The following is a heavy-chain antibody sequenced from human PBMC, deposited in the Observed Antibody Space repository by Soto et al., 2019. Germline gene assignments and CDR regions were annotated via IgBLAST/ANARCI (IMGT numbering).Heavy chain of an antibody. J-gene: IGHJ4*02. CDR1: GGSISGYY. V-gene: IGHV4-59*08. CDR3: ARQAYTSVAIAADY. CDR2: IYYSGTT. Sequence: PSETLSLTCTVSGGSISGYYWGWIRQPPLKGLEWIGNIYYSGTTNYNPSLKSRVTISLDTSKNQFSLKLDSVTASDTAVYYCARQAYTSVAIAADYWGQGTLVTVSS. D-gene: IGHD2-21*01.